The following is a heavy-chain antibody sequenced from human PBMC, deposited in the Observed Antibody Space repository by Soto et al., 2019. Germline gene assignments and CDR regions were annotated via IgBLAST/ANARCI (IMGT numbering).Heavy chain of an antibody. V-gene: IGHV4-39*01. CDR2: IFYRGTT. CDR1: GGSISSSSYY. Sequence: SETQSLTCTVSGGSISSSSYYWGWIRQPPGKGLEWIGSIFYRGTTYYNPSLRGRVTISVDTSKNQFSLKLSSVTAADTALYYCASLGEPPTTASSVVRFDPWGQGTLVTVSS. J-gene: IGHJ5*02. D-gene: IGHD2-2*01. CDR3: ASLGEPPTTASSVVRFDP.